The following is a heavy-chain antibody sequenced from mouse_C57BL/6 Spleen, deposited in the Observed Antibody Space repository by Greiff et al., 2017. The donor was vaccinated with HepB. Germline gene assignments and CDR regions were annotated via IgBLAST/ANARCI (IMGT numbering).Heavy chain of an antibody. J-gene: IGHJ1*03. CDR2: INPSNGGT. D-gene: IGHD2-4*01. Sequence: QVQLQQPGTELVKPGASVKLSCKASGYTFTSYWMHWVKQRPGQGLEWIGNINPSNGGTNYNEKFKSKATLTVDKSSSTAYMKLSSLTSEDSAVYYCAREGGLRRYFDVWGTGTTVTVSS. CDR3: AREGGLRRYFDV. V-gene: IGHV1-53*01. CDR1: GYTFTSYW.